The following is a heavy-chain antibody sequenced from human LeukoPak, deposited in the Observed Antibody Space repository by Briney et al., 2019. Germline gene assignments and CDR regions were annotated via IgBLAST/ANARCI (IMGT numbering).Heavy chain of an antibody. CDR3: ARDTPERGYSGYGWALPRRDYYYYGMDV. D-gene: IGHD5-12*01. CDR2: IYSGGST. Sequence: PGGSLRLSCAASGFTVSSNYMSWVRQAPGKGLEWVSVIYSGGSTYYADSVKGRFTISRDNSKNTLYLQMNSLRAEDTAVYYCARDTPERGYSGYGWALPRRDYYYYGMDVWGKGTTVTVSS. J-gene: IGHJ6*04. CDR1: GFTVSSNY. V-gene: IGHV3-53*01.